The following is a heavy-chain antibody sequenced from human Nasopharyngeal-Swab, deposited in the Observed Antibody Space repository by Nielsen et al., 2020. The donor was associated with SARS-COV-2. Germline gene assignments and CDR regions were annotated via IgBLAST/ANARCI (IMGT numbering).Heavy chain of an antibody. Sequence: VRQMPGKGLEWVGRIGDKAHNYATTYAASVKGRFTISRDDSKNTAFLQMDSLNTEDTALYYCTTDYYSDYWGQGTLVTVSS. CDR2: IGDKAHNYAT. V-gene: IGHV3-73*01. J-gene: IGHJ4*02. CDR3: TTDYYSDY. D-gene: IGHD4/OR15-4a*01.